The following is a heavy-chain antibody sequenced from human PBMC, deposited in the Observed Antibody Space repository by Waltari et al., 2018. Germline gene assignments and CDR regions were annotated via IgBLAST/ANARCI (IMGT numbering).Heavy chain of an antibody. J-gene: IGHJ4*02. Sequence: EVQLLESGGGLVQPGGSLRLSCAASGFTFSSYAMSWVRQAPGKGLDGVSAISGSGGSTYYADSVKGRFTISRDNSKNTLYLQMNSLRAEDTAVYYCAKDLGYSSSWLDYWGQGTLVTVSS. CDR2: ISGSGGST. CDR3: AKDLGYSSSWLDY. D-gene: IGHD6-13*01. V-gene: IGHV3-23*01. CDR1: GFTFSSYA.